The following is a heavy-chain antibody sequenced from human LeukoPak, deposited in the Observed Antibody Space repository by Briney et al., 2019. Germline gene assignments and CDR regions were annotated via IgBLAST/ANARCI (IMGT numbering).Heavy chain of an antibody. D-gene: IGHD2-15*01. CDR1: GFSSASYW. CDR3: AKDLKECSGGSCHTGCPSPVY. Sequence: PAQSRRLSCAAAGFSSASYWTDWVRQAPGKGLVWVSRFNTVGRSTSYADSVKGRFTISRDNSKNTLYRQMNSQRADDADVYYCAKDLKECSGGSCHTGCPSPVYWGQGTLVTVSS. CDR2: FNTVGRST. V-gene: IGHV3-74*01. J-gene: IGHJ4*02.